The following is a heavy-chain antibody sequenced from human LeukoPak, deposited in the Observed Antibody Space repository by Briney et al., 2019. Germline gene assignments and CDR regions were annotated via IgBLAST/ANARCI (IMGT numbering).Heavy chain of an antibody. CDR2: IIPIFGTA. D-gene: IGHD6-13*01. CDR1: GGTFSSYA. CDR3: AREGREVYSSSWRGHWFDP. J-gene: IGHJ5*02. V-gene: IGHV1-69*05. Sequence: ASVTVSCRASGGTFSSYAISWVRQAPGQGLEWMGGIIPIFGTANYAQKFQGRVTITTDESTSTAYMELSSLRSEDTAVYYCAREGREVYSSSWRGHWFDPWGQGTLVTVSS.